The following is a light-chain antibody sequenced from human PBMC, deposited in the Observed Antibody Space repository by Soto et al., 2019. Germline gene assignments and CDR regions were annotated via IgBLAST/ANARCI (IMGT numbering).Light chain of an antibody. V-gene: IGKV3-15*01. J-gene: IGKJ2*02. Sequence: EIVMTQSPATLSVSPGERATLSCRASQSVSSNLAWYQQKPGQAPRLLIYGASTRATGIPARFSGSGSGTEFTLTISSLQSEDFAVYYCKQYNNWPPWTLGQGTKLEIK. CDR1: QSVSSN. CDR3: KQYNNWPPWT. CDR2: GAS.